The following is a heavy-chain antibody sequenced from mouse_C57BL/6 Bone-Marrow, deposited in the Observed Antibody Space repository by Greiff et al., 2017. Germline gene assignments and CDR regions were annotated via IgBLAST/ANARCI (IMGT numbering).Heavy chain of an antibody. Sequence: VQLQQSGPVLVKPGASVKMSCKASGYTFTDYYMNWVKQSHGKSLEWIGVINPYNGGTSYNQKFKGQATFTVDKSSSTAYMELNSLTSEDSAVYYCARGPIYYYGSSYVAWFAYWGQGTLVTVSA. CDR3: ARGPIYYYGSSYVAWFAY. CDR2: INPYNGGT. D-gene: IGHD1-1*01. CDR1: GYTFTDYY. V-gene: IGHV1-19*01. J-gene: IGHJ3*01.